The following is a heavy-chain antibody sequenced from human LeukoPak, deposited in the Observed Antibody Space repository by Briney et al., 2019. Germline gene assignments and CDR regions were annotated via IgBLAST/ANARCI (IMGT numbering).Heavy chain of an antibody. V-gene: IGHV4-59*01. Sequence: PSETLSLTCTVSGGSISSYYWSWIRQPPGKGLEWIGYLSYSGGTNYNPSLKSRVTTSVDTSKNQFSLKLSSVTAADTAVYYCARGYSGYENFDYWGQGTLVTVSS. CDR3: ARGYSGYENFDY. CDR2: LSYSGGT. D-gene: IGHD5-12*01. CDR1: GGSISSYY. J-gene: IGHJ4*02.